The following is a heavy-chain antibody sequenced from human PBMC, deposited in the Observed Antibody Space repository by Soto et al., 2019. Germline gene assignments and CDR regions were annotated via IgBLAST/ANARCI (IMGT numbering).Heavy chain of an antibody. V-gene: IGHV4-59*01. Sequence: SETLSLTCTVSGGSISSSYWGWIRQPPGKELEWIGYVYFSGSTSYNPSLKSRVTISVDTSKNQFALKLSSVTAADTAVYYCARASTPVAGIFDTWGPGTLVTVSS. CDR3: ARASTPVAGIFDT. CDR2: VYFSGST. J-gene: IGHJ4*02. D-gene: IGHD6-13*01. CDR1: GGSISSSY.